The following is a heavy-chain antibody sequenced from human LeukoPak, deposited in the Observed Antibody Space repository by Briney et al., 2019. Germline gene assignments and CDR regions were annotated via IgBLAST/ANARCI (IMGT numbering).Heavy chain of an antibody. J-gene: IGHJ5*02. D-gene: IGHD4-17*01. CDR2: ISGSGGST. CDR1: GFIFGSYA. V-gene: IGHV3-23*01. CDR3: AKDLIAGGAVTTAPNWFDP. Sequence: GGSLRLSCTASGFIFGSYAMTWVRQAPGKGLEWLSAISGSGGSTYYADSVKGRFTISRDNSKNTLYLQMHSLRVEDTAMYYCAKDLIAGGAVTTAPNWFDPWGQGTLVTVSS.